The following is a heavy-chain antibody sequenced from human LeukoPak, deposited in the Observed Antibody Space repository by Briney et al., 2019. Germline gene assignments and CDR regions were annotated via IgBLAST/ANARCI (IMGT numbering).Heavy chain of an antibody. CDR2: ISSDGSSR. CDR3: ASASSHRIAAGGDY. CDR1: GFIFSNYW. J-gene: IGHJ4*02. V-gene: IGHV3-74*01. D-gene: IGHD6-13*01. Sequence: GGSLRLSCAASGFIFSNYWMHWVRQAPGKGLVWVARISSDGSSRNYADSVKGRFTISRDNAKNTLYLQMSSLRAEDTAVYYCASASSHRIAAGGDYWGQGTLVTAS.